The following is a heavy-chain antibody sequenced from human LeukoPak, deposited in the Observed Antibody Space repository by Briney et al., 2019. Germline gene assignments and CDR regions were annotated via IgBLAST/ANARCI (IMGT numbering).Heavy chain of an antibody. Sequence: PGGSLRLSCAASGFTFSSHAMHWIRQAPGKGLEYVSSTTGNGGGTYYASSVKGRLTISRDNSKNTLYLQMGSLRAEDMAVYYCVRDYYSKYPLGNYMDVWGKGTTVTVSS. D-gene: IGHD4-11*01. J-gene: IGHJ6*03. CDR1: GFTFSSHA. V-gene: IGHV3-64*01. CDR2: TTGNGGGT. CDR3: VRDYYSKYPLGNYMDV.